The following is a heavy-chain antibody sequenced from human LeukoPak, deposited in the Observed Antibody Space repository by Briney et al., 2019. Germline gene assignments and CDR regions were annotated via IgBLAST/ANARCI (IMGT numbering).Heavy chain of an antibody. CDR2: ISAYNGNT. J-gene: IGHJ4*02. D-gene: IGHD4-11*01. V-gene: IGHV1-18*01. CDR1: GYTFTSYG. CDR3: ARDWYGVTTDY. Sequence: AASVKVSCKASGYTFTSYGISWVRQAPGRGLEWMGWISAYNGNTNYAQKLQGRVTMTTDTSTSTAYMELRSLRSDDTAVYYCARDWYGVTTDYWGQGTLVTVSS.